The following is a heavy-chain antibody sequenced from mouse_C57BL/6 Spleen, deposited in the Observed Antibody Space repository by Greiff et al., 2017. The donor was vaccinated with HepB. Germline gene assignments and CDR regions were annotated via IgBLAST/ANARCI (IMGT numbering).Heavy chain of an antibody. D-gene: IGHD2-3*01. Sequence: EVQGVESGAELVRPGASVKLSCTASGFTIKDYYMHWVKQRPEQGLEWIGRIDPDDGDTEYAPKFQGKATMTADTSSNTAYLQLSNLTSEDTAVYYCTPSYDGDCYFDYWGQGTTLTVSS. CDR2: IDPDDGDT. V-gene: IGHV14-1*01. J-gene: IGHJ2*01. CDR1: GFTIKDYY. CDR3: TPSYDGDCYFDY.